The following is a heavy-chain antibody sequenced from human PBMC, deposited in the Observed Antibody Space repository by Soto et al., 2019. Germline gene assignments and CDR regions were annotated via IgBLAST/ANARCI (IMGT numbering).Heavy chain of an antibody. CDR2: INPNSGGT. CDR3: ARDAGLYGSGSYYRGSNYMDV. D-gene: IGHD3-10*01. CDR1: GYTFTGYY. Sequence: ASVKVSCKASGYTFTGYYMHWVRQAPGQGLEWMGWINPNSGGTNYAQEFQGWVTMTRDTSISTAYMELSRLRSDDTAVYYCARDAGLYGSGSYYRGSNYMDVWGKGTTVTV. J-gene: IGHJ6*03. V-gene: IGHV1-2*04.